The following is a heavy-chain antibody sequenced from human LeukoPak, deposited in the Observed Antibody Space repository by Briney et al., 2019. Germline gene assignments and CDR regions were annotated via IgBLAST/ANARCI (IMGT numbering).Heavy chain of an antibody. D-gene: IGHD5-12*01. CDR3: ARVGSGYDSPYYYYGMDV. J-gene: IGHJ6*02. CDR1: GFTFSSYS. Sequence: GGSLRLPCAASGFTFSSYSMNWVRQAPGKGLEWVSSISSSSSYIYYADSVKGRFTISRDNAKNSLYLQMNSLRAEDTAVYYCARVGSGYDSPYYYYGMDVWGQGTTVTVSS. CDR2: ISSSSSYI. V-gene: IGHV3-21*01.